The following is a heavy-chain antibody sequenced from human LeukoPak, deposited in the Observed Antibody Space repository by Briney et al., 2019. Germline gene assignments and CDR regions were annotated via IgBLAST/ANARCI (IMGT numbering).Heavy chain of an antibody. CDR2: IHHSGST. V-gene: IGHV4-4*02. Sequence: SETLSLTCTVSGVSFTINYWWSWVRQSPGKGLEWIGEIHHSGSTTYNPSLKSRVTMSLDKSRNQISLKLRSVTAADTAVYYCATPTYFDILSGGWGRGTLVTVSS. J-gene: IGHJ4*02. CDR3: ATPTYFDILSGG. CDR1: GVSFTINYW. D-gene: IGHD3-9*01.